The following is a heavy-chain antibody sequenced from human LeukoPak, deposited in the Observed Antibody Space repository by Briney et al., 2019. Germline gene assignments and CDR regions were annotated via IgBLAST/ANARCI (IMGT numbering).Heavy chain of an antibody. Sequence: PSGTLSLTCAVSGASISTTNWWSWVRQPPGKGLEWIGEIYHSGTINYNPSLKSRVTISEDKSQNQLSLKLTSVTAADTAVYYCARNGGAGGWGNWFDPWGQGTLVTVSS. D-gene: IGHD6-19*01. CDR1: GASISTTNW. J-gene: IGHJ5*02. CDR3: ARNGGAGGWGNWFDP. CDR2: IYHSGTI. V-gene: IGHV4-4*02.